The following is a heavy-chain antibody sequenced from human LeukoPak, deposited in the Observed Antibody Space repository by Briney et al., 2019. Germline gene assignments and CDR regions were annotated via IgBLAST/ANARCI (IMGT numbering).Heavy chain of an antibody. CDR1: GFTFTHAW. CDR2: IKSKADGETT. CDR3: TRDLGLTMIRGVIVS. D-gene: IGHD3-10*01. V-gene: IGHV3-15*01. J-gene: IGHJ5*01. Sequence: PGGSLRLSCAASGFTFTHAWMTWVRQAPGKGLEWVGRIKSKADGETTDYAAPVKSRFLMSRDDSKATLYLQMNYLETEDTAVYYCTRDLGLTMIRGVIVSWGHGTLVTVSS.